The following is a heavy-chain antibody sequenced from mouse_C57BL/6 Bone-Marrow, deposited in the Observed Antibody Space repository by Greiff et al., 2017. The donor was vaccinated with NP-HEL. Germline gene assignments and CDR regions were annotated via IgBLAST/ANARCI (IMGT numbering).Heavy chain of an antibody. CDR1: GYTFTSYW. Sequence: QVQLQQPGAELVKPGASVKLSCKASGYTFTSYWMHWVKQRPGQGLEWIGMIHPNSGSTNYNEKFKSKATLTVDKASSTAYMQLSSLTSEDSAVYYWAGLYYSNYGGYAMDYWGQGTSVTVSS. D-gene: IGHD2-5*01. CDR2: IHPNSGST. CDR3: AGLYYSNYGGYAMDY. J-gene: IGHJ4*01. V-gene: IGHV1-64*01.